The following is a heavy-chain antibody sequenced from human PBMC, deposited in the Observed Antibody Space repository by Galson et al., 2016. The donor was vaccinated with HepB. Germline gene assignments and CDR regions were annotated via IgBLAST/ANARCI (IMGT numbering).Heavy chain of an antibody. CDR3: AKEGVGMIDC. D-gene: IGHD7-27*01. J-gene: IGHJ4*02. Sequence: SLRLSCAASGFTFTDYYMSWIRQAPGKGLEWVSGISTSGGSTRYADSVKGRFTMSRDNSQNKLYLEMNSLRADDTAIYYCAKEGVGMIDCWGQGTLVTVSS. CDR2: ISTSGGST. V-gene: IGHV3-11*05. CDR1: GFTFTDYY.